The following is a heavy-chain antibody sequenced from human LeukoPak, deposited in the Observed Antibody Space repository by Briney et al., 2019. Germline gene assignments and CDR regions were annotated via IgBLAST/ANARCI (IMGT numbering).Heavy chain of an antibody. V-gene: IGHV4-34*01. CDR1: GGSFSGYY. Sequence: SETLSLTCAVYGGSFSGYYWSWIRQPPGKGLEWIGEINHSGSTNYNPSLKSRVTISVDTSKNQFSLKLSSVTAADTAVYYCARGGTHLWFGELTPPKSVDNWFDPWGQGTLVTVSS. D-gene: IGHD3-10*01. CDR3: ARGGTHLWFGELTPPKSVDNWFDP. CDR2: INHSGST. J-gene: IGHJ5*02.